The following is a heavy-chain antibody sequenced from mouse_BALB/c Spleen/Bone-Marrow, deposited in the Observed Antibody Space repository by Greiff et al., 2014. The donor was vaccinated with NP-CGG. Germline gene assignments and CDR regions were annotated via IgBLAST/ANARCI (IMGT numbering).Heavy chain of an antibody. CDR3: ARLSYYGLTDY. Sequence: EVKLVESGGGLVQPGGSLKLSCAASGFDFSRYWMSWVRQAPGKGLEWIGEINPDSNTINYTPSLKDKFIISRDNAKNTLYLQMSKVRSEDTALYYCARLSYYGLTDYWGQGTTLTVSS. J-gene: IGHJ2*01. V-gene: IGHV4-1*02. D-gene: IGHD1-2*01. CDR2: INPDSNTI. CDR1: GFDFSRYW.